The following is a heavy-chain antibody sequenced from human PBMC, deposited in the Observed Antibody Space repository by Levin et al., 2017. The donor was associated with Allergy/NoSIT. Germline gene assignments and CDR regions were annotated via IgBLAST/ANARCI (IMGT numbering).Heavy chain of an antibody. Sequence: TGGSLRLSCAASGFTFSSYAMHWVRQAPGKGLEWVAVISYDGSNKYYADSVKGRFTISRDNSKNTLYLQMNSLRAEDTAVYYCARAHGILYPLTPNPYYYYGMDVWGQGTTVTVSS. D-gene: IGHD2-15*01. CDR1: GFTFSSYA. V-gene: IGHV3-30*04. J-gene: IGHJ6*02. CDR3: ARAHGILYPLTPNPYYYYGMDV. CDR2: ISYDGSNK.